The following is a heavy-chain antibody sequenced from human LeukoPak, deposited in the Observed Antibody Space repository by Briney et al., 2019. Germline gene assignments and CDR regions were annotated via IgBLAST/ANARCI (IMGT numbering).Heavy chain of an antibody. J-gene: IGHJ4*02. D-gene: IGHD3-3*01. CDR2: IDPNSGAP. Sequence: ASVRVSCKTSGYIFTGYYLHWVRQAPGQGLEWMGWIDPNSGAPKYAQKFRGRVTMTRDTSSSTAYMELSSPRSDDTAVYFCARDGSGFYPFWGQGALVTVSS. V-gene: IGHV1-2*02. CDR3: ARDGSGFYPF. CDR1: GYIFTGYY.